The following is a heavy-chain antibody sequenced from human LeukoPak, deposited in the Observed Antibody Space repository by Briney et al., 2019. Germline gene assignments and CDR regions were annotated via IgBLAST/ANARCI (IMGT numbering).Heavy chain of an antibody. CDR2: ISGTGENT. J-gene: IGHJ4*02. CDR1: GFTFDDYG. D-gene: IGHD2-2*01. Sequence: GGSLRLSCAASGFTFDDYGMSWVRQAPGKGLEWVSGISGTGENTYYADSVKGRFTISRDNSKNTLYLHANSLRAEDTAVYYCTSGGYCSSTSCYGVYWGQGTLVTVSS. CDR3: TSGGYCSSTSCYGVY. V-gene: IGHV3-23*01.